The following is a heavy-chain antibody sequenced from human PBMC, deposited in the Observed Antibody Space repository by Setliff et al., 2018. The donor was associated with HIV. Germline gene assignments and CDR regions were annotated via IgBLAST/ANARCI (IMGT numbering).Heavy chain of an antibody. J-gene: IGHJ6*03. D-gene: IGHD2-2*01. Sequence: EASVKVSCKASGYTFIGYHIHWVRQAPRQGLEWMGWINPSSGATNYAQKFQGRVTMTRDTSSRTAYMELSRLRSDDTAVYFCARGRGYCSSHGCFYYYMDVWAEGTTVTVSS. CDR3: ARGRGYCSSHGCFYYYMDV. V-gene: IGHV1-2*02. CDR2: INPSSGAT. CDR1: GYTFIGYH.